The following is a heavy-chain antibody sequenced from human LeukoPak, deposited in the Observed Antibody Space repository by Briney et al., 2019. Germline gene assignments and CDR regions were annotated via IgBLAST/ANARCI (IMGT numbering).Heavy chain of an antibody. CDR3: ARRSRVSGSYYIIDY. CDR2: IHPGDSET. V-gene: IGHV5-51*01. Sequence: GESLKISCKGSGYSFTNYWIGWVRQMPGKGLEWMGIIHPGDSETRYSPSVQGQVSISADKSITTAYLQWSSLKASDTAMYYCARRSRVSGSYYIIDYWGQGTLVTVSS. CDR1: GYSFTNYW. D-gene: IGHD1-26*01. J-gene: IGHJ4*02.